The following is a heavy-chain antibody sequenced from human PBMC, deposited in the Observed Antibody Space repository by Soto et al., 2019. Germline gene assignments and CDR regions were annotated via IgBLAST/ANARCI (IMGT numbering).Heavy chain of an antibody. CDR1: GFTFSSYG. CDR3: AQGLGRGTAPQSYFDY. CDR2: ISYDGSNK. J-gene: IGHJ4*02. V-gene: IGHV3-30*18. Sequence: QVQLVESGGGVVQPGRSLRLSCAASGFTFSSYGMHWVRQAPGKGLEWVAVISYDGSNKYYADSVKGRFTISRDNSKNTLYMQMNSLIAEDTAVYYCAQGLGRGTAPQSYFDYGGQGTLVTVSS. D-gene: IGHD1-7*01.